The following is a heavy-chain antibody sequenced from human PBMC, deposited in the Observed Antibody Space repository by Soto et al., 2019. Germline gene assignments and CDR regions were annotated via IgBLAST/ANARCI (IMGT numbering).Heavy chain of an antibody. J-gene: IGHJ4*02. CDR2: INAGDGNT. CDR1: GYTFTSYA. V-gene: IGHV1-3*01. D-gene: IGHD6-19*01. Sequence: QVQLVQSGAEVKKPGASVKVSCKASGYTFTSYAMHWVRQGPGQRLEWMGWINAGDGNTKYSQKFQGRVTITRDTSASTADMELSNLRSEDTAVYYCAREAVAGNIDYWGQGTLFTVSS. CDR3: AREAVAGNIDY.